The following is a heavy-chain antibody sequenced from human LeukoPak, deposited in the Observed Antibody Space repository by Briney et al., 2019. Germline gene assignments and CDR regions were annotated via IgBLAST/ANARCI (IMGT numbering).Heavy chain of an antibody. V-gene: IGHV3-30*03. Sequence: GGSLRLSCAASGFTFSSYGMHWVRQAPGKGLEWVAVISYDGGNKYYADSVKGRFTISRDNSKNTLYLQMNSLRAEDTAVYYCAFLKEITIIVVPMYYFDYWGQGTLVTVSS. CDR3: AFLKEITIIVVPMYYFDY. CDR1: GFTFSSYG. J-gene: IGHJ4*02. D-gene: IGHD3-22*01. CDR2: ISYDGGNK.